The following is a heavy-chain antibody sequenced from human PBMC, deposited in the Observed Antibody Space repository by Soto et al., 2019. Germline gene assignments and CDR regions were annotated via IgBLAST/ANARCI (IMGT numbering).Heavy chain of an antibody. Sequence: QVQLQESGPGLVKPSETLSLTCTVSGGSISSYYWSWIRQPPGKGLEWIGYIYYSGSTNYNPSLKSRVTISVDTSKNQFSLKLSSVTAADTAVYYCASLYDSSGSSPYYYYGMDVWGQGTTVTVSS. J-gene: IGHJ6*02. CDR3: ASLYDSSGSSPYYYYGMDV. V-gene: IGHV4-59*08. CDR1: GGSISSYY. D-gene: IGHD3-22*01. CDR2: IYYSGST.